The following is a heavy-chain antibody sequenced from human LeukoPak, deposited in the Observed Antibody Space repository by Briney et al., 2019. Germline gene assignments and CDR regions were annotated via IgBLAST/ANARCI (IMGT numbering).Heavy chain of an antibody. V-gene: IGHV4-59*01. D-gene: IGHD3-22*01. Sequence: PSETLSLTCTVSGGSISSYYWSWIRQPPGKGLEWIGYIYYSGSTNYNPSLKSRVTISVDTSKNQFSLKLSSVTAADTAVYYCARESNWYYYNSSGYRDAFDIWGQGIMVTVSS. J-gene: IGHJ3*02. CDR2: IYYSGST. CDR1: GGSISSYY. CDR3: ARESNWYYYNSSGYRDAFDI.